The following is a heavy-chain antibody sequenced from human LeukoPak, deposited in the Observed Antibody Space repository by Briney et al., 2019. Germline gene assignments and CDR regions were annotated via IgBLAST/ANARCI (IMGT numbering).Heavy chain of an antibody. D-gene: IGHD1-7*01. CDR3: ARLRQYNWNFVP. J-gene: IGHJ5*02. Sequence: GGSPRLSCAASGFTFSSYAMHWVRQAPGKGLEWVAVISYDGSNKYYADSVKGRFTISRDNSKNTLYLQMNSLRAEDTAVYYCARLRQYNWNFVPWGQGTLVTVSS. V-gene: IGHV3-30*04. CDR2: ISYDGSNK. CDR1: GFTFSSYA.